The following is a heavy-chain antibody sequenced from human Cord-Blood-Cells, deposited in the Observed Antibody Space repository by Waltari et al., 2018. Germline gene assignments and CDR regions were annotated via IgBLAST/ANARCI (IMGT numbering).Heavy chain of an antibody. CDR3: ARLTRTYTAMVDY. Sequence: VQLQESGPGLVKPSGTLSLTCALSCRSISRSNWWRWVRQPPGKGLEWSGEIYHSGSTNYNPSLKSRVTISVDKSKNQFSLKLSSVTAADTAVYYCARLTRTYTAMVDYWGQGTLVTVSS. D-gene: IGHD5-18*01. V-gene: IGHV4-4*02. CDR2: IYHSGST. CDR1: CRSISRSNW. J-gene: IGHJ4*02.